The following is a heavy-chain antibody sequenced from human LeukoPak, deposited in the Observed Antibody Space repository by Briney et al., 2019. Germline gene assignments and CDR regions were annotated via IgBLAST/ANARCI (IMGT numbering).Heavy chain of an antibody. CDR3: ARATIVVVVAATGY. D-gene: IGHD2-15*01. Sequence: PGASLRLSCAASGFTFSSYAMHSVRQAPGKGLEWVAVISYDGSNKYYADSVKGRFTISRDNSKNTLYLQMNSLRAEDTAVYYCARATIVVVVAATGYWGQGELGTVSS. J-gene: IGHJ4*02. V-gene: IGHV3-30-3*01. CDR1: GFTFSSYA. CDR2: ISYDGSNK.